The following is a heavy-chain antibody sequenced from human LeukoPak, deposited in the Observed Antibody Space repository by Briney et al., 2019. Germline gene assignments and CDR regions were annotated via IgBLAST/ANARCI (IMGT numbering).Heavy chain of an antibody. D-gene: IGHD1-26*01. CDR2: IYYSGST. CDR1: GGSISSSSYY. V-gene: IGHV4-39*01. Sequence: SETLSLTCTVSGGSISSSSYYWGWIRQPPGKGLEWIGSIYYSGSTYYNPSLKSRVTISVDTSKNQFSLKLSSVTAADTAVYYCAGVGATGGFDYWGQGTLVTVSS. J-gene: IGHJ4*02. CDR3: AGVGATGGFDY.